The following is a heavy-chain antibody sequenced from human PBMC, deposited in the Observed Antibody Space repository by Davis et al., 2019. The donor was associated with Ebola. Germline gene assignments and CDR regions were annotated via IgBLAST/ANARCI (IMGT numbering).Heavy chain of an antibody. J-gene: IGHJ6*02. CDR3: ARGGIQLWYYYYYGMDV. CDR2: ISYDGSNK. D-gene: IGHD5-18*01. Sequence: GGSLRLSCAASGFTFSSYAMHWVRQAPGKGLEWVAVISYDGSNKYYADSVKGRFTISRDNSKNTLYLQMNSLRAEDTAVYYGARGGIQLWYYYYYGMDVWGQGTTVTVSS. V-gene: IGHV3-30-3*01. CDR1: GFTFSSYA.